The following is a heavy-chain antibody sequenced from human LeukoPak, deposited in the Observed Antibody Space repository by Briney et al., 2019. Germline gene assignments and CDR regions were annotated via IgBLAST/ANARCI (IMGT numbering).Heavy chain of an antibody. J-gene: IGHJ4*02. CDR3: AARRVGRYYFDY. Sequence: PGRSLGLSCAASGFTFDDYAMHWVRQAPGKGLEWVSGISWNSGSIGYADSVKGRFTISRDNAKNSLYLQMNSLRAEDTALYYCAARRVGRYYFDYWGQGTLVTVSS. CDR1: GFTFDDYA. V-gene: IGHV3-9*01. D-gene: IGHD2-15*01. CDR2: ISWNSGSI.